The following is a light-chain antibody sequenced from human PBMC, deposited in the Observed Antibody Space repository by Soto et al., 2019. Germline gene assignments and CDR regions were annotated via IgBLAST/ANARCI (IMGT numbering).Light chain of an antibody. V-gene: IGKV1-39*01. CDR3: QQSYSIPFT. Sequence: DIQMTQSPSSLSASVGDRVTITCRASQSISSYLNWYQQKPRKAPELLIYAASSLPSGVPSRFSGSGTWTNFTLNISSPQPEDFATYYRQQSYSIPFTLGQGIRLEMK. CDR2: AAS. J-gene: IGKJ2*01. CDR1: QSISSY.